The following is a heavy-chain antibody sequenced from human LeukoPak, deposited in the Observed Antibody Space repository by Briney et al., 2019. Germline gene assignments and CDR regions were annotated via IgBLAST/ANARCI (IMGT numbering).Heavy chain of an antibody. Sequence: GGSLRLSCAASGFTFRSYAMSWVRQAPGKGLEWVSAIIGSGGSTYYADSVKGRFTISRDNSKNTLYLQMNSLRAEDTALYYCAKEMSDIVAGYADAFDVWGQGTMVTVSS. CDR1: GFTFRSYA. D-gene: IGHD3-9*01. V-gene: IGHV3-23*01. CDR3: AKEMSDIVAGYADAFDV. CDR2: IIGSGGST. J-gene: IGHJ3*01.